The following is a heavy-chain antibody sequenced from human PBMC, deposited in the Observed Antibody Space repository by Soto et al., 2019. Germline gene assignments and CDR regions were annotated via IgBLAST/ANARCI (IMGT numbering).Heavy chain of an antibody. Sequence: GGSLRLSCAVSGLTFKSYAFSWVRQAPGKGLEWVSTISDSGGSASYAGSVKGRLTISRDNSMNTLYLQMDSLRVEDTAVYYCVKRDLAYWGQGTLVTVSS. J-gene: IGHJ4*02. V-gene: IGHV3-23*01. CDR2: ISDSGGSA. CDR3: VKRDLAY. CDR1: GLTFKSYA.